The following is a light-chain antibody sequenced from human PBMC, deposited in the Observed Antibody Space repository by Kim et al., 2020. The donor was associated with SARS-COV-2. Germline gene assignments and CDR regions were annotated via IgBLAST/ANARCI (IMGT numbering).Light chain of an antibody. CDR3: CSYAVTWM. Sequence: SPGQSVTITCTGTSSDVAASNYVSWYQHHPGKAPKLMIYDVSKRPSGVPDRFSGSKSANTASLTISGLQAEDEADYYCCSYAVTWMFGGGTQLTVL. J-gene: IGLJ3*02. V-gene: IGLV2-11*01. CDR2: DVS. CDR1: SSDVAASNY.